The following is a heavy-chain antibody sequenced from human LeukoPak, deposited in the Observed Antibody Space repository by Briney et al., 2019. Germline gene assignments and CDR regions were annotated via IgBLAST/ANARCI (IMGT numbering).Heavy chain of an antibody. J-gene: IGHJ3*02. CDR1: GGSISSYY. Sequence: SETLSLTCTVSGGSISSYYWSWIRQPPGKGLEWIGYIYYSGSTNYNPSLKSRVTISVDTSKNQFSLKLSSVTAADTAVYYCARDLTTGSDAFDIWAQGTMVTVSS. CDR3: ARDLTTGSDAFDI. D-gene: IGHD3-22*01. V-gene: IGHV4-59*01. CDR2: IYYSGST.